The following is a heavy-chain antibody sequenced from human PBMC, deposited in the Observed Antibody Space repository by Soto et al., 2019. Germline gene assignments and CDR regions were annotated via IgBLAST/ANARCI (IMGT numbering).Heavy chain of an antibody. CDR3: TYYDSSGDYFDY. J-gene: IGHJ4*02. CDR2: INHSGST. CDR1: GGSLSGYY. V-gene: IGHV4-34*01. D-gene: IGHD3-22*01. Sequence: SETLSLTCAVYGGSLSGYYWSWIRQPPGKGLEWIGEINHSGSTDYNPSLKSRVTISVDTSKNQFSLKLSSVTAADTAVYYCTYYDSSGDYFDYWGQGTLVTVSS.